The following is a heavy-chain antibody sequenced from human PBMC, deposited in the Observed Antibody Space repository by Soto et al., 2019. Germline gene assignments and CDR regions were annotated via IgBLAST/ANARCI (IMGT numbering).Heavy chain of an antibody. CDR2: MNPNSGDT. D-gene: IGHD6-19*01. V-gene: IGHV1-8*01. J-gene: IGHJ6*03. CDR1: GYTFTNYD. Sequence: QVQLVQSGAEVKKPGASVKVSCKASGYTFTNYDINWVRQATGQGLEWMGWMNPNSGDTGYAQNFQGRVTMTRNTSIGTAYMELSSLRSEDTAVYYCATVSAWQFYFFMDVWGKGTTVTVSS. CDR3: ATVSAWQFYFFMDV.